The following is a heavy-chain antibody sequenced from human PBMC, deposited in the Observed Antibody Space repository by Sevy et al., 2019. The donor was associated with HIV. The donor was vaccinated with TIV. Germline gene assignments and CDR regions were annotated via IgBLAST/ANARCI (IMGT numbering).Heavy chain of an antibody. CDR1: GFTLSTYN. V-gene: IGHV3-30-3*01. CDR2: ISYDGSNK. CDR3: ARGSAGDSELGY. J-gene: IGHJ4*02. Sequence: GGSLRLSCAASGFTLSTYNIHWVRQAPGKGLEWVAVISYDGSNKYYAHSVKGRFTISRDNSKNTLYLQMNSLRGNDTALYFCARGSAGDSELGYWGQGTLVTVSS. D-gene: IGHD2-15*01.